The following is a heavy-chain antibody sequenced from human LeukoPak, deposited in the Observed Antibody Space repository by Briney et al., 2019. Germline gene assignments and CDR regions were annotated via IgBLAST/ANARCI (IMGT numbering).Heavy chain of an antibody. J-gene: IGHJ4*02. CDR3: AREGGFYRTFDY. CDR2: VHLDGRT. V-gene: IGHV4-4*02. D-gene: IGHD3-3*01. Sequence: SGTLSLTCGVSGGSLIITNWWTWVRQPPGRGLEWIGEVHLDGRTNYNPSLESRLTMSVDVSENQVSLKLTSVTAADTAVYYCAREGGFYRTFDYSGQGTLVTVSS. CDR1: GGSLIITNW.